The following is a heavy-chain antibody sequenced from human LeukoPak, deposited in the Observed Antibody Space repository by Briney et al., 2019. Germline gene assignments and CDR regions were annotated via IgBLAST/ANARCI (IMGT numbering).Heavy chain of an antibody. CDR2: ISAYNGNT. CDR3: ARGWVAGTSQGSRGPFDP. V-gene: IGHV1-18*01. D-gene: IGHD6-19*01. J-gene: IGHJ5*02. CDR1: GYTFTSYG. Sequence: ASVKVSCKASGYTFTSYGISWVRQAPGQGLEWMGWISAYNGNTNYAQKLQGRVTITTDESTSPAYMELSSLRSEDTAVYYCARGWVAGTSQGSRGPFDPWGQGTLVTVSS.